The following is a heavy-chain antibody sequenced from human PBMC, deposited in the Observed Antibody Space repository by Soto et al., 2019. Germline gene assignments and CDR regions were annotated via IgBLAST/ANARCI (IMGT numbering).Heavy chain of an antibody. V-gene: IGHV3-23*01. D-gene: IGHD6-19*01. Sequence: GGSLRLSCTASGLPHSRFAMMWVRQAPGKGLECVSGIYGSGGGIEYADSVKGRFTISRDNSKNTVYLQMTDLRADDTAVYYCARSVAVPGAHIDYWGQGTQVTVSS. J-gene: IGHJ4*02. CDR1: GLPHSRFA. CDR2: IYGSGGGI. CDR3: ARSVAVPGAHIDY.